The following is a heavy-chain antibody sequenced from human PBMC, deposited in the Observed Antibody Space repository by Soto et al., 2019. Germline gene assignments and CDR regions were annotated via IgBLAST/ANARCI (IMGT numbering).Heavy chain of an antibody. V-gene: IGHV4-4*02. CDR2: IYHSGST. D-gene: IGHD4-17*01. J-gene: IGHJ6*02. CDR1: GGSISSSNW. Sequence: QVQLQESGPGLVKPSGTLSLTCAVSGGSISSSNWWSWVRQPPGKVLEWIGEIYHSGSTNYNPSLKSRVTISGDKSKNQFSLKLSSVTAADTAVYYCARVLVGDYDYYYYYGMDVWGQRTTVPASS. CDR3: ARVLVGDYDYYYYYGMDV.